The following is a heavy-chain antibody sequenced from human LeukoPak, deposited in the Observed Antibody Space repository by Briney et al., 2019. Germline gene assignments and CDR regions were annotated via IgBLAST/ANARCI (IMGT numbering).Heavy chain of an antibody. CDR1: GYTFTGYY. CDR2: INPNSGGT. V-gene: IGHV1-2*02. CDR3: ARDTAAGDPYYFDY. D-gene: IGHD6-13*01. J-gene: IGHJ4*02. Sequence: ASVKVSCKASGYTFTGYYMHWVRQAPGQGLEWMGWINPNSGGTNYAQKFQGRATMTRDTSISTAYMELSRLRSDDTAVYYCARDTAAGDPYYFDYWGQGTLVTVSS.